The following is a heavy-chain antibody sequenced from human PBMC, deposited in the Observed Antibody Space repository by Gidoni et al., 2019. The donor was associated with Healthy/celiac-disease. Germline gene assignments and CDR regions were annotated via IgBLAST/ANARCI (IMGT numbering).Heavy chain of an antibody. D-gene: IGHD4-17*01. CDR3: AREGYGDYGNWFDP. CDR1: GGTFSSYT. J-gene: IGHJ5*02. CDR2: IIPNLGIA. V-gene: IGHV1-69*08. Sequence: QVQLVQAGAEVKKPGSSVKVSCKAPGGTFSSYTISMLRQAPGQGLEWMGRIIPNLGIANYAQKFQGRATITADKSTSTAYMELSSLRSEDTAVYYCAREGYGDYGNWFDPWGQGTLVTVSS.